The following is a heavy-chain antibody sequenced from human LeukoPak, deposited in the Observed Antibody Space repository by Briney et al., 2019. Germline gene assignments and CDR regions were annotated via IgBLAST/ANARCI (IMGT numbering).Heavy chain of an antibody. CDR3: ARERITNFNDAFDI. J-gene: IGHJ3*02. CDR1: GGTFSGYA. D-gene: IGHD3-3*01. V-gene: IGHV1-69*01. CDR2: IIPIFGTA. Sequence: SVKVSCKASGGTFSGYAISWVRQAPGQGLEWMGGIIPIFGTANYAQKFQGRVTITADESTSTAYMELSSLRSEDTAVYYCARERITNFNDAFDIWGQGTMVTVSS.